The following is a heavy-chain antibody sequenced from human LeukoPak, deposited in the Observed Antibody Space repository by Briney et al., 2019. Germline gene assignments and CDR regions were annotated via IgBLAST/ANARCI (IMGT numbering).Heavy chain of an antibody. CDR3: ARPQWQDTMGPWFDP. V-gene: IGHV4-59*13. J-gene: IGHJ5*01. CDR1: GGSITNNY. D-gene: IGHD3-10*01. Sequence: KASETLSLTCTVFGGSITNNYWSWIRQPPGKGLEWIAHTHYTGNTNYNPSLKSRVSISVDMSKNQFSLKLSSVTAADTAVYYCARPQWQDTMGPWFDPWGQGTLVTVST. CDR2: THYTGNT.